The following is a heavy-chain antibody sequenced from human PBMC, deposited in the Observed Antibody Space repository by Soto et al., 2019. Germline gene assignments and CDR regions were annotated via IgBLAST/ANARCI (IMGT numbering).Heavy chain of an antibody. Sequence: ASVKVSCKASGYTFTSYGISWVRQAPGQGLEWMGWISAYNGNTNYAQKLQGRVTMTTDTSTSTAYMELRRLRSDDTAVYYCARDGGVSVVVLAATWHRWRLNWFSSWAEGPLVTVS. V-gene: IGHV1-18*01. CDR1: GYTFTSYG. CDR3: ARDGGVSVVVLAATWHRWRLNWFSS. J-gene: IGHJ5*01. CDR2: ISAYNGNT. D-gene: IGHD2-2*01.